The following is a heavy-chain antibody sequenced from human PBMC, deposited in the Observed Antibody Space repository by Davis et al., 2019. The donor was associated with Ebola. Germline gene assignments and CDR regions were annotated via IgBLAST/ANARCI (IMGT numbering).Heavy chain of an antibody. CDR3: ARAARYDFYGMDV. CDR1: GFTFSSYG. D-gene: IGHD6-6*01. Sequence: GESLKISCAASGFTFSSYGMHWVRQAPGKGLEWVGSISYDGSNKYYADSVKGRFTISRDNSKKTLYLQMNSLRAEDTAVYFCARAARYDFYGMDVWGQGTTVTVSS. V-gene: IGHV3-30*03. CDR2: ISYDGSNK. J-gene: IGHJ6*02.